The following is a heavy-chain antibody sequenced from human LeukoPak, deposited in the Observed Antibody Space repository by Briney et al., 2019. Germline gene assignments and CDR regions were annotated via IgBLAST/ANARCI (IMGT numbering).Heavy chain of an antibody. D-gene: IGHD2/OR15-2a*01. CDR3: ARVRDYLFDY. V-gene: IGHV1-18*01. CDR1: GYTFTSHG. Sequence: ASVKVSCKASGYTFTSHGISWVQQAPGQGLEWMGWIRPSTGDTDYALNLQGRVTLTTDTSTSTAYMELRSLRSDATAVYYCARVRDYLFDYWGQGTLVTVSS. J-gene: IGHJ4*02. CDR2: IRPSTGDT.